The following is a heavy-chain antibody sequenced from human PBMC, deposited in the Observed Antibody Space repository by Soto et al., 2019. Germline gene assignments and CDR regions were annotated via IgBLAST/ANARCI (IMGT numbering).Heavy chain of an antibody. Sequence: QVQLVESGGGLVKPGGSLRLSCAASGFTFSDYYMSWIRQAPGKGLEWVSYISSSGRTKYYADSVKGRFTISRDNAKNSLSLQMNSLRAEDTAVYYCARSLYYDFWSGYYRDDSYYYYMDVWGKGTTVTVSS. CDR2: ISSSGRTK. CDR1: GFTFSDYY. J-gene: IGHJ6*03. D-gene: IGHD3-3*01. CDR3: ARSLYYDFWSGYYRDDSYYYYMDV. V-gene: IGHV3-11*01.